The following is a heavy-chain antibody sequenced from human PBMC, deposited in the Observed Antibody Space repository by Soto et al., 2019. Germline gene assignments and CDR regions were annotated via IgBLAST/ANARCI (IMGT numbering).Heavy chain of an antibody. CDR1: GFTFSYYW. J-gene: IGHJ3*01. CDR2: IHSDGSST. V-gene: IGHV3-74*01. CDR3: ARGDRGAFDL. Sequence: EVQLVESGGGLXRXXXSXRLSCAASGFTFSYYWMHWVRQAPGKGLVWVSRIHSDGSSTTYADFVKGRFIISRDNARNTVDLQMNSVRVEDTAVYYCARGDRGAFDLWGQGTVVTVSS. D-gene: IGHD1-26*01.